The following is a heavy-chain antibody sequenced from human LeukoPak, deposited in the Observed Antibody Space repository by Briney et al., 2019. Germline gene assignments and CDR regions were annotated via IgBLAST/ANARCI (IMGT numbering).Heavy chain of an antibody. CDR3: ASQSSSWYWFDP. V-gene: IGHV1-69*06. J-gene: IGHJ5*02. Sequence: SVKLSCKASGGTFSSDANSWARQAPGQGLDWMGGIIPIFGTANYAQKFQGRVTITADKSTSTAYMELSSLRSEDTAVYYCASQSSSWYWFDPWGQGTLVTVSS. CDR1: GGTFSSDA. D-gene: IGHD6-13*01. CDR2: IIPIFGTA.